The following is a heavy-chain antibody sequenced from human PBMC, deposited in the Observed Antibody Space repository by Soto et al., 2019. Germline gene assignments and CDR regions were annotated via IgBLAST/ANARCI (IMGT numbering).Heavy chain of an antibody. CDR3: ARWGYCNRTSFFDN. CDR2: INQSGST. V-gene: IGHV4-34*01. D-gene: IGHD2-2*01. J-gene: IGHJ4*02. CDR1: GGSFSVYY. Sequence: KSSETLSLTCAVYGGSFSVYYWNWIRQPPGKGLEWIGEINQSGSTNYNPSLKSRATISMDTSKNQFSLRLSSVTAADTAVYFCARWGYCNRTSFFDNWGQGTLVTVSS.